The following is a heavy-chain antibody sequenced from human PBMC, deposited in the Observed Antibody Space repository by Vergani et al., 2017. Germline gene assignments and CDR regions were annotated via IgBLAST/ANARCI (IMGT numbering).Heavy chain of an antibody. CDR1: GYTFTRYD. CDR3: ARVGSGYDFWSGYAYYYYYMDV. Sequence: QVQLVQSGAEVKKPGASVKVSCKASGYTFTRYDINWVRQATGQGLEWMGWMNPNSGNTGYAQKFQGRVTMTRNTSISTAYMELSSLRSEDTAVYYCARVGSGYDFWSGYAYYYYYMDVWGKGTTVTVSS. CDR2: MNPNSGNT. J-gene: IGHJ6*03. V-gene: IGHV1-8*01. D-gene: IGHD3-3*01.